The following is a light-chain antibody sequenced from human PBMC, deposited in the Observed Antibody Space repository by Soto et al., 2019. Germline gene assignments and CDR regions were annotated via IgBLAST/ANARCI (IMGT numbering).Light chain of an antibody. V-gene: IGLV2-14*03. CDR2: HVT. CDR3: CSLTTSNTYV. CDR1: ISDIGHYDY. Sequence: QSVLTQPASGSGSPGQSITISCTGTISDIGHYDYVSWYQQHPGKAPKLMIYHVTYRPSGVSNRYSGSKSGNSASLTISGLQADDEADYYCCSLTTSNTYVFGSGTKVTVL. J-gene: IGLJ1*01.